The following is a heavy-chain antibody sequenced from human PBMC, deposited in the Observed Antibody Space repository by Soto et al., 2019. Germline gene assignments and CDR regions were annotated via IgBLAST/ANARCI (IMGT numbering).Heavy chain of an antibody. Sequence: QVQLVQSGAEVKKPGASVKVSCKASGYTFTSYGISWVRQAPGQVLEWMGWISAYNGNTNYAQKLQGRVTMTTDTSTSTAYMELRSLRSDDTAVYYCAREFMNQLLYDGNWFDPWGQGTLVTVSS. CDR3: AREFMNQLLYDGNWFDP. D-gene: IGHD2-2*02. CDR2: ISAYNGNT. CDR1: GYTFTSYG. J-gene: IGHJ5*02. V-gene: IGHV1-18*01.